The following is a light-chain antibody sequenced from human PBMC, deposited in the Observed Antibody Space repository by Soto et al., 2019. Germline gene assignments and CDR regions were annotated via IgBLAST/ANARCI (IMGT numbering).Light chain of an antibody. V-gene: IGLV2-8*01. CDR2: EVN. CDR1: TGDIGFYNY. Sequence: QSVLTQPRSASGTPGQSVTISCTGTTGDIGFYNYVSWYQQYPGKAPKLIIFEVNKRPSGVPDRFSGSKSGNTASLPVSGLQADDEADYYCSSYAGSSNVFGTGTKVTVL. J-gene: IGLJ1*01. CDR3: SSYAGSSNV.